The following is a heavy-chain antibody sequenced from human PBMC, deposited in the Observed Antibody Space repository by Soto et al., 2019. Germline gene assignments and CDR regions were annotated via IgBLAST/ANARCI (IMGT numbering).Heavy chain of an antibody. CDR1: GGTFSSYA. CDR3: ARDWPVDTDPSWFDP. CDR2: IIPIFGTA. V-gene: IGHV1-69*13. J-gene: IGHJ5*02. Sequence: SVKVSCKASGGTFSSYAISWVRQAPGQGLEWMGGIIPIFGTANYAQKFQGRVTITADESTSTAYMELSSLRSEGTAVYYCARDWPVDTDPSWFDPWGQGTLVTVSS. D-gene: IGHD5-18*01.